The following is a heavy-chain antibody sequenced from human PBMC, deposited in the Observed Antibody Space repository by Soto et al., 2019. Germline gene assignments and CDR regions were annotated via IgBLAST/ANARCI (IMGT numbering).Heavy chain of an antibody. J-gene: IGHJ5*02. CDR3: ARGASRYSSSSWFDP. CDR1: GGSISSYY. D-gene: IGHD6-13*01. CDR2: IYYSGST. V-gene: IGHV4-59*01. Sequence: SETLSLTCTVSGGSISSYYWGWIRQPPGKGLEWIGYIYYSGSTNYNPSLKSRVTISVDTSKNQFSLKLSSVTAADTAVYYCARGASRYSSSSWFDPWGQGTLVTVSS.